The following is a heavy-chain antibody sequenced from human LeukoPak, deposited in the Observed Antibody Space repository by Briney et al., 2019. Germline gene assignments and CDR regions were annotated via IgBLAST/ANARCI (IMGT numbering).Heavy chain of an antibody. CDR3: ARDLEYSTSGHRFDT. V-gene: IGHV1-46*01. J-gene: IGHJ4*02. CDR2: IIPSGGST. CDR1: GYTFTRYY. D-gene: IGHD6-6*01. Sequence: GASVKVSCKASGYTFTRYYMQWVRQAPGQGLEWMGMIIPSGGSTTCAQNFQDRVTLTRDMSTSTVYMELSSLRSEDTAVYYCARDLEYSTSGHRFDTWGQGTLVTVSS.